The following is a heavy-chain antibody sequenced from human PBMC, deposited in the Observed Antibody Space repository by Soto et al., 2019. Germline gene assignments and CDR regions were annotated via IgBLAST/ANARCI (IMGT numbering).Heavy chain of an antibody. CDR3: ARVSDYYASSDPTGYFQH. V-gene: IGHV1-69*06. CDR2: IIPIFGTA. CDR1: GGTFSSYA. J-gene: IGHJ1*01. D-gene: IGHD3-22*01. Sequence: QVQLVQSGAEVKKPGSSEKVSCKASGGTFSSYAISWVRQAPGQGLEWMGGIIPIFGTANYAQKFQGRVTITADKSTSTAYMELSSLRSEDTAVYYCARVSDYYASSDPTGYFQHWGQGTLVTVSS.